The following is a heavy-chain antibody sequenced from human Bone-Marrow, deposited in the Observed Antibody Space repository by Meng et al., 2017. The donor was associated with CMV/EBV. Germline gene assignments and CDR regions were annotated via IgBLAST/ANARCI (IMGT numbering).Heavy chain of an antibody. Sequence: LSLTCAASGFTFSSYGMHWVRQAPGKGLEWVAFIRYDGSNKYYADSVKGRFTISRDNSKNTLYLQMNSLRAEDTAVYYCAKDHRGSLLWFGPGPRGMDVWGQGTTVTVSS. CDR3: AKDHRGSLLWFGPGPRGMDV. V-gene: IGHV3-30*02. D-gene: IGHD3-10*01. CDR1: GFTFSSYG. CDR2: IRYDGSNK. J-gene: IGHJ6*02.